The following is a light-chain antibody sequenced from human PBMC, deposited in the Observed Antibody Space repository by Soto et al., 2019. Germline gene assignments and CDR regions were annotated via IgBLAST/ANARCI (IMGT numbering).Light chain of an antibody. Sequence: QSVLTQPPSVSGAPGQRVTISCTGSSSNIGAGYDVHWYQQLPGTAPKLLIYGNSNRPSGVPDRVSGSKSGTSASLAITGLQAEDEADYYCQSYDSSLSGFWVFGGGTQLTVL. J-gene: IGLJ3*02. V-gene: IGLV1-40*01. CDR1: SSNIGAGYD. CDR2: GNS. CDR3: QSYDSSLSGFWV.